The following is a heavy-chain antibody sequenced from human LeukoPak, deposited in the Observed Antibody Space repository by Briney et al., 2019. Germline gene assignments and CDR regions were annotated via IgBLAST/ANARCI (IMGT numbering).Heavy chain of an antibody. CDR3: ASNTGTVFDY. CDR2: VYYSGST. CDR1: GGSISSSGYY. D-gene: IGHD7-27*01. V-gene: IGHV4-61*08. J-gene: IGHJ4*02. Sequence: SETLSLTCTVSGGSISSSGYYWSWIRQPPGKGLEWIGYVYYSGSTEYNPSLRSRVTISLEMSKHQFSLNLTSVTAADTAVYYCASNTGTVFDYWGQGALVTVSS.